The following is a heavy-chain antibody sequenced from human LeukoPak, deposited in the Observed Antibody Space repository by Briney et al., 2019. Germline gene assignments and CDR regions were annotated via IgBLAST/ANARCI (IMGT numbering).Heavy chain of an antibody. D-gene: IGHD1-14*01. J-gene: IGHJ4*02. Sequence: PSETLSLTCTVSGGSISSYYWSWIRQPPGKGLEWIGYIYYSGSTNYIPSLKSRVTISVDTSKNQFSLKLSSVTAADTAVYYCARLGPDRFEGYFDYWGQGTLVTVSS. CDR1: GGSISSYY. CDR2: IYYSGST. V-gene: IGHV4-59*01. CDR3: ARLGPDRFEGYFDY.